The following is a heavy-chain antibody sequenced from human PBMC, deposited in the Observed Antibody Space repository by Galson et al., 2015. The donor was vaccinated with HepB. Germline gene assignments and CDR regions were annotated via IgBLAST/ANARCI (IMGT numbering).Heavy chain of an antibody. J-gene: IGHJ6*03. D-gene: IGHD3-22*01. V-gene: IGHV3-15*01. CDR3: TTTPLTYYYDSRYYMDV. CDR2: IKSKTDGGTT. Sequence: SLRLSCAASGFTFSNAWMSWVRQAPGKGLEWVGRIKSKTDGGTTDYAAPVKGRFTISRDDSKNTLYLQMNSLKTEDTAVYYCTTTPLTYYYDSRYYMDVWGKGTTVTVSS. CDR1: GFTFSNAW.